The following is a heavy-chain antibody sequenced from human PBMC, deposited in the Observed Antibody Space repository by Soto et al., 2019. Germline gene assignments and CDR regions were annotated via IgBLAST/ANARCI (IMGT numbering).Heavy chain of an antibody. J-gene: IGHJ4*02. CDR2: ISYDGSNK. V-gene: IGHV3-30-3*01. CDR1: GFTFSSYA. D-gene: IGHD6-19*01. Sequence: GGSLRLSCAASGFTFSSYAMHWVRQAPGKGLEWVAVISYDGSNKYYADSVKGRFTISRDNSKNTLYLQMNSLRAEDTAVYYCARRGSHSSGWYAASYYFDYWGQGTLVTVYS. CDR3: ARRGSHSSGWYAASYYFDY.